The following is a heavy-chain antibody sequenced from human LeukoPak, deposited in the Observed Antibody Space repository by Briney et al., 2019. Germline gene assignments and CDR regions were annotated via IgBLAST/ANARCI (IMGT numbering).Heavy chain of an antibody. V-gene: IGHV4-38-2*01. Sequence: SETLSLACAVSGYSIISGYYWGWIRQPPGKGLEWIGSIYHSESTYNNPSLKSRVTISVDTSKNQFSLKLSSMKAADTAVYYCARVLYSSGWEGDYYYYMVVWGKGTTVTVSS. CDR1: GYSIISGYY. CDR2: IYHSEST. D-gene: IGHD6-19*01. J-gene: IGHJ6*03. CDR3: ARVLYSSGWEGDYYYYMVV.